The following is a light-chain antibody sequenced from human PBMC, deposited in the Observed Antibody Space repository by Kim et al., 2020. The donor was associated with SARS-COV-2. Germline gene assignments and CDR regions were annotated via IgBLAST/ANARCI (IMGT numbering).Light chain of an antibody. J-gene: IGKJ2*01. CDR3: QQYGSSPYA. CDR2: GAS. V-gene: IGKV3-20*01. CDR1: QSVTSNY. Sequence: EIVLTQSPGTLSLSPGERATLSCRASQSVTSNYLAWYQQKPGQAPSLLIYGASTRASGIPVRFSGSGSGTDFTLTISRLEPEDFAVYYCQQYGSSPYAFGQGTKVDIK.